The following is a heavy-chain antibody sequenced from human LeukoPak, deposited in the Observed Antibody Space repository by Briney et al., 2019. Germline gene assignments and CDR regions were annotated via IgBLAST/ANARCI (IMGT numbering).Heavy chain of an antibody. J-gene: IGHJ4*02. Sequence: PSETLSLTCTVSGGSISSYYWSWIRQPPGKGLEWIGYIYYSGSTNYNPSLKSRVTISVDTSKNQFSLKLRSVTAADTAVYYCARHAWAVAVHFDYWGQGTLVTVSS. CDR1: GGSISSYY. D-gene: IGHD6-19*01. CDR2: IYYSGST. CDR3: ARHAWAVAVHFDY. V-gene: IGHV4-59*08.